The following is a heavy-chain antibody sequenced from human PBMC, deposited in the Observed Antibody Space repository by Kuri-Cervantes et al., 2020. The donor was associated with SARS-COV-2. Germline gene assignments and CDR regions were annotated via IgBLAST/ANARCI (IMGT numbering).Heavy chain of an antibody. Sequence: GESLKISCAASGFTVSSNEMSWVRQAPGKGLEWVSSISGGSTYYADSRKGRFTISRDNSKNTLHLQMNSLRAEDTAVYYCARGMGRYSSSFDYWGQGTLVTVSS. V-gene: IGHV3-38-3*01. J-gene: IGHJ4*02. CDR2: ISGGST. CDR3: ARGMGRYSSSFDY. CDR1: GFTVSSNE. D-gene: IGHD6-6*01.